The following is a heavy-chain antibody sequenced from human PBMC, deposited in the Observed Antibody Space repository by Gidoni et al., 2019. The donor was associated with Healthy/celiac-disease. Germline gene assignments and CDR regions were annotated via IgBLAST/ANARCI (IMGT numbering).Heavy chain of an antibody. V-gene: IGHV3-23*01. D-gene: IGHD6-19*01. CDR2: IIGSGGSI. Sequence: VQLLESGGGLVQPGRSLRLACAASGFTFSSYAMRWVRQAPGKGLEWVSAIIGSGGSIYYADSAKGRFTISRDNSKNSLYLQMNSLRAEDTAVYYCAKVRYSSGPKTYYYFGMDVWGQGTTVTVSS. CDR1: GFTFSSYA. J-gene: IGHJ6*02. CDR3: AKVRYSSGPKTYYYFGMDV.